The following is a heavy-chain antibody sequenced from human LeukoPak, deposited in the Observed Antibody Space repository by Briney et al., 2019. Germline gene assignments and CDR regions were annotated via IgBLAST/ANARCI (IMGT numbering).Heavy chain of an antibody. CDR1: GGSVSSGSYY. V-gene: IGHV4-61*01. D-gene: IGHD1-26*01. J-gene: IGHJ5*02. CDR2: NYYSGST. Sequence: SETLSLTCTVSGGSVSSGSYYWSWIRQPPGKGLEWIGYNYYSGSTNYNPSLKSRVTISVDTSKNQFSLKLSSVTAADTAVYYCARESVGATSWGNWFDPWGQGTLVTVSS. CDR3: ARESVGATSWGNWFDP.